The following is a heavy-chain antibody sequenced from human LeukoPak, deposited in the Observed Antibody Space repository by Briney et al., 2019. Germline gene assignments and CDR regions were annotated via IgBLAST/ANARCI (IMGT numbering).Heavy chain of an antibody. CDR2: ISGSGGST. CDR1: GFTFSSYA. D-gene: IGHD3-10*01. V-gene: IGHV3-23*01. Sequence: GGSLRLSCAASGFTFSSYAMSWVRQAPGKGLEWVSAISGSGGSTYYADSVKGRFTISRDNSKNTLCLQMNSLRAEDTAVYYCAKDGTYYYGSGSLMDVWGKGTTVTVSS. J-gene: IGHJ6*04. CDR3: AKDGTYYYGSGSLMDV.